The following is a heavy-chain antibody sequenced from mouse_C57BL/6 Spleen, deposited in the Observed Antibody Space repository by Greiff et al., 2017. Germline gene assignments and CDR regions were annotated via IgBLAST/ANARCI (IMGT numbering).Heavy chain of an antibody. Sequence: QVQLQQSGAELVRPGTSVKLSCKASGYTFTSYWMHWVKQRPGQGLEWIGVIDPSDSYTNYNQKFKGKATLTVDTSSSTAYMQLSSLTSEDSAVYYCARTSYYDYDYWGQGTTLTVSS. CDR3: ARTSYYDYDY. D-gene: IGHD2-4*01. CDR1: GYTFTSYW. CDR2: IDPSDSYT. J-gene: IGHJ2*01. V-gene: IGHV1-59*01.